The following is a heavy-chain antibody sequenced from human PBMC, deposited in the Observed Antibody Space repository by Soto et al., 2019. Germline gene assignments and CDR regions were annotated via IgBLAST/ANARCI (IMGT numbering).Heavy chain of an antibody. D-gene: IGHD2-15*01. CDR1: GYTFTHYG. V-gene: IGHV1-18*01. CDR3: AKYLADGGRSWYFDL. CDR2: INPDNGGK. J-gene: IGHJ2*01. Sequence: QVQLVQSGAEVKKPGASVKVSCRASGYTFTHYGSTWVRQAPGQGLEWLGWINPDNGGKHTVQRLHDRVTLTTDSSTTTAYIELRSLIYDDTAVYSCAKYLADGGRSWYFDLWGRGTLVTVSS.